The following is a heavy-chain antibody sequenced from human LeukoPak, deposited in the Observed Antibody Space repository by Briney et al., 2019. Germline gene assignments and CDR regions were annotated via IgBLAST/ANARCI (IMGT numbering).Heavy chain of an antibody. V-gene: IGHV1-8*01. Sequence: ASVKVSCKASGYTSTSYDINWVRQATGQGLEWMGWMNPNSGNTGYAQKFQGRVTMTRNTSISTAYMELSSLRSEDTAVYYSARIEGRYYYYYYYMDVWGKGTTVTVSS. D-gene: IGHD2-21*01. CDR2: MNPNSGNT. J-gene: IGHJ6*03. CDR3: ARIEGRYYYYYYYMDV. CDR1: GYTSTSYD.